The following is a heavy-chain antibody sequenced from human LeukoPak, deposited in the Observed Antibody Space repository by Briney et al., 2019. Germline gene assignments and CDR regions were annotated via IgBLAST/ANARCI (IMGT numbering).Heavy chain of an antibody. CDR1: GFTFGSSA. V-gene: IGHV3-23*01. J-gene: IGHJ4*02. CDR3: ARDHPPGDY. CDR2: ISASGGST. Sequence: GGSLRLSCAASGFTFGSSAMSWVRQVPGKELEWVSGISASGGSTYYADSVRGRFTISRDNSKSTLYLQMNSLRAEDTAVYYSARDHPPGDYWGQGTLVTVSS.